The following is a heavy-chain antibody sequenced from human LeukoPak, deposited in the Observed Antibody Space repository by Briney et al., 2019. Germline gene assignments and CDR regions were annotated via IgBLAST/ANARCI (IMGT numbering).Heavy chain of an antibody. Sequence: PSESLSLTCTVSGGSISSSGFHWGWIRQPPGKGLEWIGSLSHSGSTYYNSSLKSRVTISVDTSKNLFSLQLSSVTAADTAVYYCARLGAWSSGKVVDYWGQGTLVTVSS. J-gene: IGHJ4*02. CDR3: ARLGAWSSGKVVDY. D-gene: IGHD6-19*01. CDR1: GGSISSSGFH. V-gene: IGHV4-39*01. CDR2: LSHSGST.